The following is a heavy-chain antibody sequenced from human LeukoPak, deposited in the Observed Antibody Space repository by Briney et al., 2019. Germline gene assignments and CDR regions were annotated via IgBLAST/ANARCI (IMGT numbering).Heavy chain of an antibody. J-gene: IGHJ4*02. Sequence: GGSLRLSCAASGFIFSNYRMNWVRQAPGKGLEWVSSITTSSTYIYYADSVKGRFTISRDNAKNSLYLQMNSLRADDTALYYCATGGYTYTYWGQGTLVTVSS. D-gene: IGHD6-13*01. V-gene: IGHV3-21*04. CDR3: ATGGYTYTY. CDR1: GFIFSNYR. CDR2: ITTSSTYI.